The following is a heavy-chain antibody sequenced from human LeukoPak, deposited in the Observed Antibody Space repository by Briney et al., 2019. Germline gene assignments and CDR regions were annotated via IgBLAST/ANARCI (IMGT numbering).Heavy chain of an antibody. CDR3: AKVRSYDDNGYYDY. J-gene: IGHJ4*02. CDR1: GFTFDDYA. V-gene: IGHV3-43D*04. D-gene: IGHD2-8*01. CDR2: ISWDGGST. Sequence: QTGGSLRLSCAASGFTFDDYALHWVRQAPGKGLEWVSLISWDGGSTYYADSVKGRFTISRDNSKNSLYLQMNSLRAEDTVLYSCAKVRSYDDNGYYDYWGQGTLVTVSS.